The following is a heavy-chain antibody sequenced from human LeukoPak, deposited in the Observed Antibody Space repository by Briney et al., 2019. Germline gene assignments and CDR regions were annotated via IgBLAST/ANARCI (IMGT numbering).Heavy chain of an antibody. Sequence: GRSLRLSCAASGFTFSSYGMHWVRQAPGKGLEWVAVISYDGSNKYYADSVKARFTISRDNSKNTLYLQMNSLRAEDTAVYYCAPDCSSTSCPTDYWGQGTLVTVSS. V-gene: IGHV3-30*03. CDR2: ISYDGSNK. CDR3: APDCSSTSCPTDY. CDR1: GFTFSSYG. J-gene: IGHJ4*02. D-gene: IGHD2-2*01.